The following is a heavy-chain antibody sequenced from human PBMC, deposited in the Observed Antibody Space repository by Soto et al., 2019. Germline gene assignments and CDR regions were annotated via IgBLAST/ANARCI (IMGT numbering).Heavy chain of an antibody. V-gene: IGHV1-18*04. CDR2: ISAYNGNT. CDR1: GYTFTSYG. Sequence: GASVKVSCKASGYTFTSYGISWVRQAPGQGLEWMGWISAYNGNTNYAQKLQGRVTMTTDTSTSTAYMELRSLRSDDTAVYYCARVFSRVIVVVITGYYGMDVWGQGTTVTVSS. J-gene: IGHJ6*02. D-gene: IGHD3-22*01. CDR3: ARVFSRVIVVVITGYYGMDV.